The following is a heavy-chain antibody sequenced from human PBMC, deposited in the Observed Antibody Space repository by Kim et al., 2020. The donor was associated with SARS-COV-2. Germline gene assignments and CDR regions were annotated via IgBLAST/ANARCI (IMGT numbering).Heavy chain of an antibody. CDR1: GYTFTDYR. J-gene: IGHJ4*02. CDR3: ARGYNYGD. D-gene: IGHD1-1*01. V-gene: IGHV1-18*01. CDR2: ISAQTGDA. Sequence: SVKVSCKTSGYTFTDYRISWVRQAPGQGLEWVGWISAQTGDADYAPKLQGRVTMTTDTSTTTAYLKLSSLRSDDSAVYYCARGYNYGDWGQGTLVTVSS.